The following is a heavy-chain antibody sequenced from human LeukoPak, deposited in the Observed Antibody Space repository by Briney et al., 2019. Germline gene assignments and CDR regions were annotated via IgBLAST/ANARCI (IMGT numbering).Heavy chain of an antibody. CDR2: INYSGNT. CDR3: ARVYDY. CDR1: GGSISGSHYY. J-gene: IGHJ4*02. Sequence: SETLSLTCTVSGGSISGSHYYWAWIRQPPGKGLEWIGIINYSGNTYYNPSLWSRATISVDTSTNQFPLNLNSVTASDTAVYYCARVYDYWGQGTLVAVSS. V-gene: IGHV4-39*01.